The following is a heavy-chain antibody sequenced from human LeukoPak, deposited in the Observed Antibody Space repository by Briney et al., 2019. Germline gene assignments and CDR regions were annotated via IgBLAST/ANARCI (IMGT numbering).Heavy chain of an antibody. CDR1: GFTFSSYA. V-gene: IGHV3-23*01. Sequence: QAGGSLRLSCAASGFTFSSYAMSWVRQAPGKGLEGVSAISGCGGSTYYADSVKGRFTISRDNSKNTLYLQMNSLRAEDTAVYYCAKDWEQWLVRFYFDYWGQGTLVTVSS. J-gene: IGHJ4*02. CDR3: AKDWEQWLVRFYFDY. CDR2: ISGCGGST. D-gene: IGHD6-19*01.